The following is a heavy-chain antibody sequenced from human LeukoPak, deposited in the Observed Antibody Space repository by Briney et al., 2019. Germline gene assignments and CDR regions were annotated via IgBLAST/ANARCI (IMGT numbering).Heavy chain of an antibody. CDR2: IYTSGST. Sequence: PSETLSLTCTVSGGSISSGSYYWSWIRQPAGKGLEWVGRIYTSGSTNYSPSLKSRVTISVDTSKNQFSLKLSSVTAADTAVYYCARSGLYCSGGSCRNWFDPWGQGTLVTVSS. CDR3: ARSGLYCSGGSCRNWFDP. D-gene: IGHD2-15*01. V-gene: IGHV4-61*02. CDR1: GGSISSGSYY. J-gene: IGHJ5*02.